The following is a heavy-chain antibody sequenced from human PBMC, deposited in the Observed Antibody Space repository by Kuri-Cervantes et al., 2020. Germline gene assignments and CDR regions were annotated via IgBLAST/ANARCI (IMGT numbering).Heavy chain of an antibody. D-gene: IGHD6-19*01. CDR2: VKQNGGGK. CDR1: GFTFSGFW. V-gene: IGHV3-7*01. Sequence: LSLTCAASGFTFSGFWMSWVRLAPGKGLEWLAHVKQNGGGKYYADSVKGRFTISRDNAENSLFLQMANLRDDDTAIYYCARAGVAVAATLWDWGQGTLVTVSS. J-gene: IGHJ4*02. CDR3: ARAGVAVAATLWD.